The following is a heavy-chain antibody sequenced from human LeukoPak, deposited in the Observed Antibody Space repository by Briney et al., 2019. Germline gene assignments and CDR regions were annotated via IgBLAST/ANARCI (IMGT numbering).Heavy chain of an antibody. CDR1: GFTFSSYG. CDR3: ATEGVYAMRHFDX. Sequence: GGTLRLSCAASGFTFSSYGMSWVRQAPGKGLEWVSAISGSGGSTYYADSVKGRFTISRDNSKNTLYLQMNSLRAEDTAIYYCATEGVYAMRHFDXWGQGTLVTVXX. V-gene: IGHV3-23*01. J-gene: IGHJ4*02. D-gene: IGHD2-8*01. CDR2: ISGSGGST.